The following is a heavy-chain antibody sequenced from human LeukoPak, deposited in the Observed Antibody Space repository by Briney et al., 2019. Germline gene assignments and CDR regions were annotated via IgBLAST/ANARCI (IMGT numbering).Heavy chain of an antibody. CDR3: ARDEYSSSLSVPLPSDY. D-gene: IGHD6-6*01. CDR2: ISAYNGNT. Sequence: ASVNVSCKASGYTFTSYGISWVRQAPGQGLEWMGWISAYNGNTNYAQKLQGRVTMTTDTSTSTAYMELRSLRSDDTAVYYCARDEYSSSLSVPLPSDYWGQGTLVTVSS. CDR1: GYTFTSYG. V-gene: IGHV1-18*01. J-gene: IGHJ4*02.